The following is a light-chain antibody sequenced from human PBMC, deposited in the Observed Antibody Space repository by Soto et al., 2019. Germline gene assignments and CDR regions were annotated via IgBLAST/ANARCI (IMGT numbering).Light chain of an antibody. V-gene: IGKV3D-15*01. CDR1: QSVNSN. J-gene: IGKJ4*01. CDR3: QQYKNWPLT. CDR2: GAS. Sequence: EIVMTQSPATLSVSPGERATLSCRASQSVNSNLAWYQQKPGQAPRLLIYGASTRATGIPARFSGSGSGTEFTLTISSLQSEVFVVYYCQQYKNWPLTFGGGTKVEIK.